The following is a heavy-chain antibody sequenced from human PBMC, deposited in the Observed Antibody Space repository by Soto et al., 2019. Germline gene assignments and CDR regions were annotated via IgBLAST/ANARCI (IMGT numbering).Heavy chain of an antibody. CDR1: GFTFDDYA. Sequence: GGSLRLSCAAAGFTFDDYAMHWVRQAPGKGLEWVSGISWNSGSIGYADSVKGRFTISRDNAKNSLYLQMNSLRAEDTALYYCAKGRTTYYYDSSGYSWGANWFDPWGQGTLVTVSS. D-gene: IGHD3-22*01. CDR3: AKGRTTYYYDSSGYSWGANWFDP. J-gene: IGHJ5*02. CDR2: ISWNSGSI. V-gene: IGHV3-9*01.